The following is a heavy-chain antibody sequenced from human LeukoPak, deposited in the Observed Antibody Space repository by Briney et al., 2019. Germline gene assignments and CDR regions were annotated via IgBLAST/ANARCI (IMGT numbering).Heavy chain of an antibody. J-gene: IGHJ4*02. CDR3: ARVRSFLEWLLFPRLFNFDY. V-gene: IGHV1-18*01. CDR1: GYTFTSYG. D-gene: IGHD3-3*02. CDR2: ISAYNGNT. Sequence: GASVKVSCKASGYTFTSYGISWVRQAPGQGLEWMGWISAYNGNTNYAQKLQGRVTMTTDTSTSTAYMELRSLRSDDTAVYYCARVRSFLEWLLFPRLFNFDYWGQGTLVTVSS.